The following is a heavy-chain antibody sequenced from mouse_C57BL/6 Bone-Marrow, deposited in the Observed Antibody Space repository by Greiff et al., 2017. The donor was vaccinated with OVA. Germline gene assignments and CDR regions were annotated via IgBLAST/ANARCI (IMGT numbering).Heavy chain of an antibody. CDR1: GYTFTSYW. V-gene: IGHV1-72*01. Sequence: QVQLKQPGAELVKPGASVKLSCKASGYTFTSYWMHWVKQRPGRGLEWIGRIDPNSGGTKYNEKFKSKATLTVDKPSSTAYMQLSSLTSEDSAVYYCAISPFITTVAPFAYWGQGTLVTVSA. CDR2: IDPNSGGT. D-gene: IGHD1-1*01. J-gene: IGHJ3*01. CDR3: AISPFITTVAPFAY.